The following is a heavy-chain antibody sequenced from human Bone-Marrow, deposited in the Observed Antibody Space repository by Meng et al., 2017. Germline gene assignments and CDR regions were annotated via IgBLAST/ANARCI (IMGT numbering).Heavy chain of an antibody. D-gene: IGHD5-12*01. CDR2: IYYSGST. CDR3: ARDSGYSGYDSGSYFDY. V-gene: IGHV4-31*03. J-gene: IGHJ4*02. Sequence: SETLSLTCTVSGGSIGSGGYYWSWIRQHPGKGLEWIGYIYYSGSTYYNPSLKSRVTISVDTSKNQFSLKLSSVTAADTAVYYCARDSGYSGYDSGSYFDYWGQGTLVTVSS. CDR1: GGSIGSGGYY.